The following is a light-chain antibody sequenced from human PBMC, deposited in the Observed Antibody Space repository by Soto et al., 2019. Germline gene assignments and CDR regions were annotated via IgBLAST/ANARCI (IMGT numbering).Light chain of an antibody. CDR2: DFS. CDR1: SSDVGGSNG. V-gene: IGLV2-18*02. J-gene: IGLJ1*01. CDR3: SSYTSSSTYV. Sequence: QSVLTQPPSVSGSPGQSVAISCTGTSSDVGGSNGVSWYQQPPGTVLKLIIYDFSNLPSGVSDRFSGSKSGNTASPIISGLQAEDEGDYYCSSYTSSSTYVFGTGTKVTVL.